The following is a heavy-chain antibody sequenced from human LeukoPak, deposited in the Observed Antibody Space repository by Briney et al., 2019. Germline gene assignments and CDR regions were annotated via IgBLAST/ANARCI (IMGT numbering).Heavy chain of an antibody. J-gene: IGHJ5*02. CDR3: ARRGGSYLGDSVVLRPYNWFDP. D-gene: IGHD1-26*01. Sequence: SQTLSLTCTVSGGSISSGGYYWSWIRQHPGKGLEWIGYIYYSGSTYYNPSLKSRVTISVDTSKNQFSLKLSSVTAADTAVYYCARRGGSYLGDSVVLRPYNWFDPWGQGTLVTVSS. CDR1: GGSISSGGYY. V-gene: IGHV4-31*03. CDR2: IYYSGST.